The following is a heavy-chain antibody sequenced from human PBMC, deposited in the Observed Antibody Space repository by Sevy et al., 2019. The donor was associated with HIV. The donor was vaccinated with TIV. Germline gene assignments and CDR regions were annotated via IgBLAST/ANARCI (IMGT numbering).Heavy chain of an antibody. D-gene: IGHD2-2*02. CDR1: GFIFSNYN. J-gene: IGHJ4*02. Sequence: GSLRLSCEASGFIFSNYNMNWVRQAPGKGLEWVASISSGSSFTYYADSVKGRFAVSRDNSKNSLSLQMNTVRAADTAVYYCARATDPRYCSGTSCYTGALDLWGQGALVTVSS. CDR3: ARATDPRYCSGTSCYTGALDL. CDR2: ISSGSSFT. V-gene: IGHV3-21*01.